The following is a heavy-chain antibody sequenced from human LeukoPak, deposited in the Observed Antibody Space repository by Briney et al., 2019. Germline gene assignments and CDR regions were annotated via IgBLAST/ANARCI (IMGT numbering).Heavy chain of an antibody. D-gene: IGHD1-26*01. CDR3: AREFAWEPLFN. V-gene: IGHV4-34*01. Sequence: SETLSLTCVVYGGSLSGSYWGWIRLPPGKDLEWIGEIDHSASTNYNPSLKGRVTISIDTSENQFSLKVNSVTAADTAVYYCAREFAWEPLFNWGQGTLVTVSS. J-gene: IGHJ4*02. CDR1: GGSLSGSY. CDR2: IDHSAST.